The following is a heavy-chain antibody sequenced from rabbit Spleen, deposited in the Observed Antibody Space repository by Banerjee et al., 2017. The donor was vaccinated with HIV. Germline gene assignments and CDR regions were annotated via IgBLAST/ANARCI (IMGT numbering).Heavy chain of an antibody. CDR1: GVSFSGNSY. Sequence: QSLEESGGDLVKPGASLTLTCIASGVSFSGNSYMCWVRQAPGKGLEWIACIDTGSSGFTYFASWAKGRFTISKTSSTTATLQMTSLTAADTATYFCARDLDGVIGWNFGWWGQGTLVTVS. V-gene: IGHV1S40*01. CDR2: IDTGSSGFT. CDR3: ARDLDGVIGWNFGW. J-gene: IGHJ3*01. D-gene: IGHD4-1*01.